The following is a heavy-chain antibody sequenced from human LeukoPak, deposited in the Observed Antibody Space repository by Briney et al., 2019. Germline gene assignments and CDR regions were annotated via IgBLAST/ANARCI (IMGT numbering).Heavy chain of an antibody. J-gene: IGHJ6*04. CDR1: GFTFSSYA. Sequence: GRSLRLSCAASGFTFSSYAMHWVRQAPGKGLEGVAVISYDGSNKYYADSVKCRFTIARDNSKNTLYLQMNSLRAEDTAVYYCAREGYSGYADYYYGLDVWGKGTTVTVSS. D-gene: IGHD5-12*01. V-gene: IGHV3-30*04. CDR2: ISYDGSNK. CDR3: AREGYSGYADYYYGLDV.